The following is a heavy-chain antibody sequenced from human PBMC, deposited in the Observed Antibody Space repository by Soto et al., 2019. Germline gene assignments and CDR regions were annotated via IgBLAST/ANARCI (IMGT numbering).Heavy chain of an antibody. J-gene: IGHJ4*02. V-gene: IGHV1-8*01. D-gene: IGHD6-6*01. Sequence: QVQLVQSGAEVKKPGASVKVACKASGYTFTSYDINWVRQATGQGLEWMGWMNPNSGNTGYAQKFQGRVTMTRNTSINTTYMDLSSLGSEDTAVYYCARRSSFLAARRGQYYFDYWGQGTLVTVSS. CDR1: GYTFTSYD. CDR3: ARRSSFLAARRGQYYFDY. CDR2: MNPNSGNT.